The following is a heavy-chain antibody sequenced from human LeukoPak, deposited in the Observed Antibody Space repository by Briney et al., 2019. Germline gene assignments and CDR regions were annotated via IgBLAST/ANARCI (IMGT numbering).Heavy chain of an antibody. J-gene: IGHJ4*02. V-gene: IGHV3-23*01. Sequence: GGTLRLSCAASGFTFSSYGMSWVRQAPGKGLEWVSAISGSGGSTYYADSVKGRFTISRDNSKNTLYLQMNSLRAEDTAVYYCAKVSSALRSGLLWFGEFSVDYWGQGTLVTVSS. CDR1: GFTFSSYG. D-gene: IGHD3-10*01. CDR3: AKVSSALRSGLLWFGEFSVDY. CDR2: ISGSGGST.